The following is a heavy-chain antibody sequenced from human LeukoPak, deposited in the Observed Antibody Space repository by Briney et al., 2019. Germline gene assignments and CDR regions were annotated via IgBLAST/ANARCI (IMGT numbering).Heavy chain of an antibody. Sequence: GGSLRLSCAASGFTVSSNYMTWVRQAPGKGLEWISVIYGGGATYYADSVKGRFTVSRDNSKNTLFLQMSSLRAEDTAVHYCARGSAVGVTAPKYWGQGTLVTVSS. CDR3: ARGSAVGVTAPKY. CDR2: IYGGGAT. CDR1: GFTVSSNY. D-gene: IGHD2-21*02. J-gene: IGHJ4*02. V-gene: IGHV3-53*01.